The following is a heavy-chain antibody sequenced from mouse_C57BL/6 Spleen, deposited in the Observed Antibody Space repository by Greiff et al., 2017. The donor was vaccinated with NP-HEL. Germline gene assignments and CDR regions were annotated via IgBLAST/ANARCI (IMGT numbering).Heavy chain of an antibody. D-gene: IGHD1-1*01. J-gene: IGHJ4*01. Sequence: EVKLLESGGGLVQPGESLKLSCESNEYEFPSHYMSWVRQTPGKRLELVAAINRDGGSTYYPDTIERRFILSRDNSTKTPYLQLSSLRSEDTDLDYCARHDYGRAMDYWGQGTSVTVSS. V-gene: IGHV5-2*01. CDR3: ARHDYGRAMDY. CDR1: EYEFPSHY. CDR2: INRDGGST.